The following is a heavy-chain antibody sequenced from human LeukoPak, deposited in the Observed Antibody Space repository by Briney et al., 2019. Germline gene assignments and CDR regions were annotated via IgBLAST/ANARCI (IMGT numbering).Heavy chain of an antibody. CDR2: INPSGGST. D-gene: IGHD4-17*01. Sequence: WMGIINPSGGSTTYAQKFQGRVTMTRDTSTSTVYMDLSSLRSEDTAVYYCARDDYGDYGNFDYWGQGTLVTVSS. V-gene: IGHV1-46*01. J-gene: IGHJ4*02. CDR3: ARDDYGDYGNFDY.